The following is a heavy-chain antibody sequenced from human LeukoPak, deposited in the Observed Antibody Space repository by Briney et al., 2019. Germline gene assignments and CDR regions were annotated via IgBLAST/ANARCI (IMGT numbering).Heavy chain of an antibody. Sequence: GSSLRLSCAASGFTFSTYWMTWIRQAPGKGLEWVANIKRDESEKYYVDSVKGRFTISRDNAKNSLFLQMNSLRAEDTAMYYCARVIWDSSSYYSYYYMDVWGKGTTVTVSS. CDR3: ARVIWDSSSYYSYYYMDV. V-gene: IGHV3-7*01. D-gene: IGHD6-13*01. CDR2: IKRDESEK. J-gene: IGHJ6*03. CDR1: GFTFSTYW.